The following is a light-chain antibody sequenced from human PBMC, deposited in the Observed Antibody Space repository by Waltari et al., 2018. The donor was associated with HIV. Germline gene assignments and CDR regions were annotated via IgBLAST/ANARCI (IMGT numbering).Light chain of an antibody. CDR2: KNN. CDR1: SSNIGGRNY. CDR3: AAWDDSLNGVV. V-gene: IGLV1-47*01. Sequence: QSVLTQSPSASGTPGQRVIISCSGSSSNIGGRNYVNWYQLLPGTAPKLLIYKNNPRPSGVPDRFAGSKSGTSASLAISGLRSEDEADYYCAAWDDSLNGVVFGGGTKLTVL. J-gene: IGLJ2*01.